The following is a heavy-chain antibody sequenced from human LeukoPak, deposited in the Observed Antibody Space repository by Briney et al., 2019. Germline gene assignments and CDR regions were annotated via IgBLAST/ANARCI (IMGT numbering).Heavy chain of an antibody. D-gene: IGHD3-3*01. CDR3: AREGFTVVGAVVNYYYSGMDV. V-gene: IGHV1-18*01. CDR1: GFTFTNYG. Sequence: ASVKVSCKASGFTFTNYGISWVRQAPGQGLEWMGWISAYNGNTNYAQKLQDRVTLTTDTSTSTAYMELRSLRSDDTAVYYCAREGFTVVGAVVNYYYSGMDVWGQGTTVTVSS. J-gene: IGHJ6*02. CDR2: ISAYNGNT.